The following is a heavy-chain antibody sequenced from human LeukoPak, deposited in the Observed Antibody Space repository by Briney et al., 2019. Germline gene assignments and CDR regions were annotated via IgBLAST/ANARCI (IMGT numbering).Heavy chain of an antibody. CDR2: INHSGST. V-gene: IGHV4-34*01. CDR1: GGSFSGYY. J-gene: IGHJ6*03. Sequence: SETLSLTCAVYGGSFSGYYWSWIRQPPGKGLEWIGEINHSGSTNYNPSLKSRVTISVDTSKNQFSLKLSSVTAADTAVYYCARGFLDRPRRIEYYYYMDVWGEGTTVTVSS. CDR3: ARGFLDRPRRIEYYYYMDV. D-gene: IGHD2/OR15-2a*01.